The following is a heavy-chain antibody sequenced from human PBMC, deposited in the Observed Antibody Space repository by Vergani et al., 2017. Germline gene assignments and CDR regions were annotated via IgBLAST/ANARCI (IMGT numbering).Heavy chain of an antibody. V-gene: IGHV1-46*01. Sequence: QVQLVQSGAEVKKPGASVKVSCKASGYTFTSYYMHWVRQAPGQGLEWMGIINPSGGSTSYAQKFLGRVTMTRDTSTSTVYMELSSLRSEDTAVYYCARDSVGATFLDYWGQGTLVTVSS. J-gene: IGHJ4*02. CDR3: ARDSVGATFLDY. CDR1: GYTFTSYY. D-gene: IGHD1-26*01. CDR2: INPSGGST.